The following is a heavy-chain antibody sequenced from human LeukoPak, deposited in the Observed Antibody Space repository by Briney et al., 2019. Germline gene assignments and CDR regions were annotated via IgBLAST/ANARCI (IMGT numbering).Heavy chain of an antibody. Sequence: GGSLRLSCAASGFAVSSNHVTWVRQAPGKGLEWVAVISNSGTTYYADSVKGRFTISRDNSKSTLYLQMNSLRAEDTAVYYCAKIPECSSTSCYGISSVYWGQGTLVTVSS. CDR2: ISNSGTT. CDR3: AKIPECSSTSCYGISSVY. D-gene: IGHD2-2*01. J-gene: IGHJ4*02. V-gene: IGHV3-53*01. CDR1: GFAVSSNH.